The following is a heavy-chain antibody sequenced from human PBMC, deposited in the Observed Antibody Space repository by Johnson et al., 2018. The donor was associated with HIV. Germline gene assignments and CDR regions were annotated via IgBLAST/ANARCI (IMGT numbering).Heavy chain of an antibody. CDR3: ARDGMAATKANI. CDR1: GFTFSSYA. CDR2: ISYDGSNK. V-gene: IGHV3-30*14. J-gene: IGHJ3*02. Sequence: QVQLLESGGGVVQPGRSLRLSCAASGFTFSSYAMHWVRQAPGKGLEWVAVISYDGSNKYYADSVKGRFTISRDNSKNTLYLQMNSLRAEDTAVYYCARDGMAATKANIWGQGTMVTVSS. D-gene: IGHD1-14*01.